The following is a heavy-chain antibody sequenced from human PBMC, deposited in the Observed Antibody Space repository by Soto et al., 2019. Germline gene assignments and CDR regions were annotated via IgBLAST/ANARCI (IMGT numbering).Heavy chain of an antibody. CDR1: GFTFSNAW. CDR2: IKSKTNGETR. CDR3: TTDDPINRN. V-gene: IGHV3-15*01. J-gene: IGHJ4*02. Sequence: LRLSCAASGFTFSNAWMSWVRQAPGKGLEWVGRIKSKTNGETRDYAAPVKGRFTMSRDDSKNTLYLQMNSLKTEDTAVYYCTTDDPINRNWGQGTLVTVSS.